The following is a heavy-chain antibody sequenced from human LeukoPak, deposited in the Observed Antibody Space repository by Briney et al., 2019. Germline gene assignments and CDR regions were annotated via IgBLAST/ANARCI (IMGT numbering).Heavy chain of an antibody. J-gene: IGHJ4*02. V-gene: IGHV4-59*01. D-gene: IGHD4-17*01. CDR3: ARGPPGDYPGFAY. Sequence: SETLSLTCTVSGGSINNYYWSWIRQPPGKGLEWIAYIYYSGSTNYNPSLRSRVIISLDTSKNQFSLKLTSVTAADTAVYYCARGPPGDYPGFAYWGQGSLVTVSS. CDR2: IYYSGST. CDR1: GGSINNYY.